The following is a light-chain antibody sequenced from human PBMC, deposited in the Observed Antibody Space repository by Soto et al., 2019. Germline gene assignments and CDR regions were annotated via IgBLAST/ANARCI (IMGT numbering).Light chain of an antibody. Sequence: EIFMTHSPATLSFSPGEISALSCMSSQTVSSNLAWYQQKPGQAPRLLIYDASTRATGIPVRFRGSGSGTQFTLTISSLQSEDSAVYYCHQYTNWLALTFGGGTKVDI. CDR1: QTVSSN. CDR3: HQYTNWLALT. CDR2: DAS. J-gene: IGKJ4*01. V-gene: IGKV3-15*01.